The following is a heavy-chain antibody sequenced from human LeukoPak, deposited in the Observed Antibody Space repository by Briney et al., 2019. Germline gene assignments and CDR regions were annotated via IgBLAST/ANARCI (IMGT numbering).Heavy chain of an antibody. Sequence: SETLSLTCTVSGGSISSYYWSRIRQPPGKGLEWIGYIQYNGHTNYNPSLKSRVSISVDTSKNQFSLRLSSVTAADTAVYYCARGSSRLIDYWGQGILVTVSS. CDR1: GGSISSYY. CDR3: ARGSSRLIDY. J-gene: IGHJ4*02. V-gene: IGHV4-59*01. D-gene: IGHD3-10*01. CDR2: IQYNGHT.